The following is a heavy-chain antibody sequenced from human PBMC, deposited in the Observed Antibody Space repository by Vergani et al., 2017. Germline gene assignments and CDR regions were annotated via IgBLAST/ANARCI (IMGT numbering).Heavy chain of an antibody. CDR1: GFTFSSYS. V-gene: IGHV3-21*01. J-gene: IGHJ5*02. Sequence: EVQLVESGGGLVKPGGSLRLSCAASGFTFSSYSMNWVRQAPGKGLEWVSSISSSSSYIYYADSVKGRFTISRDNAKNSLYLQMNSLRAEDTALYYCARINYYGSSGYSLTRWHNWFDPWGQGTLITFSS. CDR3: ARINYYGSSGYSLTRWHNWFDP. CDR2: ISSSSSYI. D-gene: IGHD3-22*01.